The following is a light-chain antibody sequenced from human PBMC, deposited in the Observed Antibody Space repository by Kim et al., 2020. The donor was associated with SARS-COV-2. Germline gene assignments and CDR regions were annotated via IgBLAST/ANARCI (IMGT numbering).Light chain of an antibody. CDR1: SLRGYY. CDR2: GDK. J-gene: IGLJ3*02. V-gene: IGLV3-19*01. Sequence: ALGQTVTITCQGDSLRGYYESGFRQKSGQAPILVIYGDKNRPSGIPDRFSGSGSGNTASLTITGAQAEDEADYYCNSRDSSGNHVLFGGGTKLTVL. CDR3: NSRDSSGNHVL.